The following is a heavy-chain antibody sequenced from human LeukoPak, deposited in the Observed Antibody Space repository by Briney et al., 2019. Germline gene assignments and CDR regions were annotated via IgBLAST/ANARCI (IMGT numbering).Heavy chain of an antibody. CDR2: IAYTRNT. J-gene: IGHJ5*02. D-gene: IGHD6-19*01. V-gene: IGHV4-59*01. CDR3: ARRLYSSGFSSWFDP. Sequence: PSETLSLTCTVSGTSITSYYWIWIRQSPGKGLEWVGHIAYTRNTNYNPSLESRVTISLDTSKNQFSLKVNSVTAADTAVYYCARRLYSSGFSSWFDPWGQGTLVTVSS. CDR1: GTSITSYY.